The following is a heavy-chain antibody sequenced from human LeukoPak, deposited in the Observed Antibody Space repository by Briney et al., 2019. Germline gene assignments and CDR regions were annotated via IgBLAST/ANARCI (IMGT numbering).Heavy chain of an antibody. Sequence: GGSLRLSCAASGFTFSSYGMQWVRQAPGKGLDWVAVIWDDGSNKYYVASVKGRFTISRDNSRYTRYWQMNSLRAEDTAVYYCARAKDNSGRDGFDIWGQGTMVTVSS. D-gene: IGHD6-19*01. CDR1: GFTFSSYG. J-gene: IGHJ3*02. CDR3: ARAKDNSGRDGFDI. V-gene: IGHV3-33*08. CDR2: IWDDGSNK.